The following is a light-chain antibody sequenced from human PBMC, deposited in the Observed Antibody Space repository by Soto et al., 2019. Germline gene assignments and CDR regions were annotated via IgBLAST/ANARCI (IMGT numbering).Light chain of an antibody. CDR3: QQYNSYSPWT. CDR1: QSISSR. CDR2: KAS. J-gene: IGKJ1*01. Sequence: DIQMTQSPSTLSASVGDRVTIICRASQSISSRLAWYQQKPGKAPTLLMYKASSLESGVPSRFSGSGCWREFTLPIISLQPDDFVTYYCQQYNSYSPWTFGQGTKVEIK. V-gene: IGKV1-5*03.